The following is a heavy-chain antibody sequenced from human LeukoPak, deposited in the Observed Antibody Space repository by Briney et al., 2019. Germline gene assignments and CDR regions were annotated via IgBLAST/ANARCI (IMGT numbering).Heavy chain of an antibody. CDR3: AREIVSAVAGNFDY. Sequence: GVSLRFTGAASTFTVSSYGMNWVRQGPGKELKWVSYISSSDGTRTYADSVKGRFTISRDNAKNSLYLEMNSLRAEDTAVYYCAREIVSAVAGNFDYWGQGTLVTVSS. V-gene: IGHV3-48*03. CDR2: ISSSDGTR. D-gene: IGHD6-19*01. CDR1: TFTVSSYG. J-gene: IGHJ4*02.